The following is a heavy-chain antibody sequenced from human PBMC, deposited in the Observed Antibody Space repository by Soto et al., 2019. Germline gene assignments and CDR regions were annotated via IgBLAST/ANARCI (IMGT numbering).Heavy chain of an antibody. V-gene: IGHV3-23*01. D-gene: IGHD2-2*01. CDR2: ISGSGGST. CDR1: GFTFSSYA. J-gene: IGHJ4*02. Sequence: GGSLRLSCAASGFTFSSYAMSWVRQAPGKGLEWVSAISGSGGSTYYADSVKGRFTISRDNSKNTLYLQMNSLRAEDTAVYYCAKRPPKYCSSASCYEYWGQGTLVTVSS. CDR3: AKRPPKYCSSASCYEY.